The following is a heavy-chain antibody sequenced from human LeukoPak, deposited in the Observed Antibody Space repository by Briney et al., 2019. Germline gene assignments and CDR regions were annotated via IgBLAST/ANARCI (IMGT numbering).Heavy chain of an antibody. CDR3: AKIPMITFGGVIYYFDY. J-gene: IGHJ4*02. D-gene: IGHD3-16*02. CDR2: ISGSGGST. CDR1: GFTFSSYA. V-gene: IGHV3-23*01. Sequence: PPGGSLRLSCAASGFTFSSYAMSWVRQAPGKGLEWVSAISGSGGSTYYADSVKGRFTISRDNSKNTLCLQMNSLRAEDTAVYYCAKIPMITFGGVIYYFDYWGQGTLVTVSS.